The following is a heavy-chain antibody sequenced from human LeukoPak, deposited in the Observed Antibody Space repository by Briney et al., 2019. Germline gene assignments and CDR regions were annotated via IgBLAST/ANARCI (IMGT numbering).Heavy chain of an antibody. Sequence: GGSLRLSCAASGFSFSTYPMHWVRRAPGKGLEFVSSINSSGGNTYYANSVKGRFTISRDNSKNTLYLQMGSLRAEDMAIYYCAREVYGMDVWGRGTTVTVSS. J-gene: IGHJ6*02. CDR3: AREVYGMDV. CDR2: INSSGGNT. V-gene: IGHV3-64*01. CDR1: GFSFSTYP.